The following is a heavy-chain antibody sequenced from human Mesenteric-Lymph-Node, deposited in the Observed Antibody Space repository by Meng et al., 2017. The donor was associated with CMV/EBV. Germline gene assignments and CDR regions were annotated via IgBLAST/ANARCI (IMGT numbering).Heavy chain of an antibody. CDR3: TRGYSGLAVYAFDI. V-gene: IGHV3-72*01. D-gene: IGHD1-26*01. CDR2: SANKVNIYTT. J-gene: IGHJ3*02. Sequence: GESLKISCAASGFTLSDHYIDWVRQAPGKGLEWVGRSANKVNIYTTEYAASVKGRFTISRDDSKNSLYLQMNSLKTEDTAVYYCTRGYSGLAVYAFDIWGQGTMVTVSS. CDR1: GFTLSDHY.